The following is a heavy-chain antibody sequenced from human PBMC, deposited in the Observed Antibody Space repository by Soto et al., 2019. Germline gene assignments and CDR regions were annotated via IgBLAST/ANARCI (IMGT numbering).Heavy chain of an antibody. D-gene: IGHD3-3*01. CDR2: ISGSGGST. V-gene: IGHV3-23*01. CDR3: AKSDDYDFWRATRVNFDY. Sequence: PGGSLRLSCAASGFTFSSYAMSWVRQAPGKGLEWVSAISGSGGSTYYADSVKGRFTISRDNSKNTLYLQMNSLRAEDTAVYYCAKSDDYDFWRATRVNFDYWGQGTLVTVSS. J-gene: IGHJ4*02. CDR1: GFTFSSYA.